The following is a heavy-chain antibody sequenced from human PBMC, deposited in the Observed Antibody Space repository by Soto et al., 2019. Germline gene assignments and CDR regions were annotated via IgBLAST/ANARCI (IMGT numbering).Heavy chain of an antibody. CDR1: GFTFSSYA. CDR2: ISYDGSNK. Sequence: GESLKISCAASGFTFSSYAMHWVRQAPGKGLEWVAVISYDGSNKYYADSVKGRFTISRDNSKNTLYLQMNSLRAEDTAVYYCARAAEIVVVTLPDYWGQGTLVTVSS. J-gene: IGHJ4*02. D-gene: IGHD3-22*01. CDR3: ARAAEIVVVTLPDY. V-gene: IGHV3-30-3*01.